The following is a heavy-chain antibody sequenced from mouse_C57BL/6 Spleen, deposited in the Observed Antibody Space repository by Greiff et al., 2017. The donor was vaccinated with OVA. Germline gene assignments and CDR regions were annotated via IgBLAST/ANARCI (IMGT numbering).Heavy chain of an antibody. CDR2: INPNNGGT. V-gene: IGHV1-26*01. D-gene: IGHD1-1*01. CDR3: ARGDYGNSFAY. J-gene: IGHJ3*01. Sequence: EVKLQQSGPELVKPGASVKISCKASGYTFTDYYMNWVKQSHGKSLEWIGDINPNNGGTSYNQKFKGKATLTVDKSSSTAYMELRSLASEDSAVYYCARGDYGNSFAYWGQGTLVTVSA. CDR1: GYTFTDYY.